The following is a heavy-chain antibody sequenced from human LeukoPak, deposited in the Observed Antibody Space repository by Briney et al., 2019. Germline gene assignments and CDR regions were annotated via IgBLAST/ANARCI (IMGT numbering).Heavy chain of an antibody. CDR3: ARVAPRRDYYDSSGSIDY. D-gene: IGHD3-22*01. J-gene: IGHJ4*02. CDR2: IYYSGST. CDR1: GGSISSYY. Sequence: SETLSLTCTVSGGSISSYYWSWIRLPPGKGLEWIGYIYYSGSTNYNPSLKSRVTISVDTSKNQFSLKLSSVTAADTAVYYCARVAPRRDYYDSSGSIDYWGQGTLVTVSS. V-gene: IGHV4-59*01.